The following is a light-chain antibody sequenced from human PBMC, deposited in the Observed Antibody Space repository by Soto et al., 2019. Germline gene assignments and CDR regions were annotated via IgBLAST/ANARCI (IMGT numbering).Light chain of an antibody. CDR1: TSDVGGYNY. V-gene: IGLV2-11*01. CDR3: SSYTSSSTPVV. J-gene: IGLJ1*01. CDR2: AVN. Sequence: QSALTQPRSVSGSPGQSVTISCTGTTSDVGGYNYVSWYQHHPGKAPKLIIYAVNNRPSGVPDRFSGSKSGNTASLTISGLQAEDEADYYCSSYTSSSTPVVFGTGTKLTVL.